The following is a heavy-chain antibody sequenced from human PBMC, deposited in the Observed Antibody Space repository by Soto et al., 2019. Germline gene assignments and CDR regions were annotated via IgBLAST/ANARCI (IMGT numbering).Heavy chain of an antibody. V-gene: IGHV1-18*01. J-gene: IGHJ5*02. CDR2: ISAYNGNT. Sequence: ASVKVSCKASGYTFTSYGISWVRQAPGQGLEWMGWISAYNGNTNYAQKLQGRVTMTTDTSTSTAYMELRSLRSDDTAVYYCARDLGIIAVAASGWFDPWAQVTLVPVS. D-gene: IGHD6-19*01. CDR1: GYTFTSYG. CDR3: ARDLGIIAVAASGWFDP.